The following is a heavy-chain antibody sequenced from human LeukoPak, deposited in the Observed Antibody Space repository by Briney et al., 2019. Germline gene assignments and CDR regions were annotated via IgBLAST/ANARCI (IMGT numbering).Heavy chain of an antibody. V-gene: IGHV4-59*01. D-gene: IGHD4-17*01. CDR1: GGSISSYY. J-gene: IGHJ3*02. CDR3: ARPIYGDLEMDAFDI. Sequence: PSETLSLTCTVSGGSISSYYWSWIRQPPGKGLELIGYIYYSGSTNYNPSLKSRVTISVDTSKNQFSLKLSSVTAADTAVYYCARPIYGDLEMDAFDIWGQGTMVTVSS. CDR2: IYYSGST.